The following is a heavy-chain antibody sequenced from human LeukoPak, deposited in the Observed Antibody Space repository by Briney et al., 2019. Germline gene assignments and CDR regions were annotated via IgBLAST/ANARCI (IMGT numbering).Heavy chain of an antibody. D-gene: IGHD4-17*01. CDR2: ISGVNAGGDHT. Sequence: PGGSLRLSCAASGFTFNTYAMTWVRQAPGKGLEWVSAISGVNAGGDHTYYAGSVKGRFTISRDNSKNILYLQMNSLRAEVTAVYYCARYYGDRHHDFDYWGQGTLVTVSS. CDR3: ARYYGDRHHDFDY. J-gene: IGHJ4*02. CDR1: GFTFNTYA. V-gene: IGHV3-23*01.